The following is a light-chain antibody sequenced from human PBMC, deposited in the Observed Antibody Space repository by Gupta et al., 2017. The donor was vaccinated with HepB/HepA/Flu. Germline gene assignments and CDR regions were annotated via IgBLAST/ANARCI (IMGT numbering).Light chain of an antibody. V-gene: IGLV1-40*01. CDR1: SPTIGAGYD. J-gene: IGLJ3*02. Sequence: SVLPQPPPLARAPGPRVTISCTGSSPTIGAGYDVHWYQQRPETAPKLLIYGNSNRPAGVPDRFSGSKSGTASSLAITGRKEEEEADYYCQSDDISRKGVFGGGTKLTVL. CDR2: GNS. CDR3: QSDDISRKGV.